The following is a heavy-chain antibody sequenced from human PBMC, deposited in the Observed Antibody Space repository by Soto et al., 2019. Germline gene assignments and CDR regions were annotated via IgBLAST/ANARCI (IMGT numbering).Heavy chain of an antibody. J-gene: IGHJ4*02. CDR3: ASAPITVVKPDYFDY. Sequence: QVQLVESGGGVVQPGRSLRLSCAASGFTFSSYAMHWVRQAPGKGLEWVAVISYDGSNKYYADSVQGRFTISRDNSKNPLYLQMNSLRVEDTAVYYCASAPITVVKPDYFDYWWQGTLVTVSS. CDR1: GFTFSSYA. CDR2: ISYDGSNK. V-gene: IGHV3-30-3*01. D-gene: IGHD2-15*01.